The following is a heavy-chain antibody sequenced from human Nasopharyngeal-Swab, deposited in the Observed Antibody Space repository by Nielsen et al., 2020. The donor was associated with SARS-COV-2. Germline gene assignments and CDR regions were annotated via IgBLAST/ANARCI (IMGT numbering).Heavy chain of an antibody. D-gene: IGHD4-23*01. CDR2: IGSSGGNI. J-gene: IGHJ5*02. CDR1: GFTFSNYW. V-gene: IGHV3-11*04. CDR3: ARGEVTGGFDP. Sequence: GESLKISCAASGFTFSNYWMSWVRQAPGKGLEWISYIGSSGGNIYYADSVKGRFTISRDNAKNSLYLQMNSLRAEDTAVYFCARGEVTGGFDPWGQGTLVTVSS.